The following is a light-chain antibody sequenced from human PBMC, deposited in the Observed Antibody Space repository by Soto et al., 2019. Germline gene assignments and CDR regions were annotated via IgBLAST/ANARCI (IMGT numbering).Light chain of an antibody. CDR3: QQYGGSPRIT. V-gene: IGKV3-20*01. J-gene: IGKJ5*01. CDR2: GAS. CDR1: ERLSSVY. Sequence: EIVLTQSPGTLSLSPGARAALACRASERLSSVYLAWYQQRPGQPPRLLIYGASNRATGIPDRFSGSGSGTDFTLIINSLEPEDVAIYYCQQYGGSPRITFGQGTRLEI.